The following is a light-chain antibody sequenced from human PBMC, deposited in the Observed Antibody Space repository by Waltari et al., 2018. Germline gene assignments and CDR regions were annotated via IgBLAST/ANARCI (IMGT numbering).Light chain of an antibody. Sequence: QSALTQTPSASGSPGQSVTFSCTGTSNDIGSTNPVSWYHHRPGAAPNLFISDVTKRAWGVPDRLHASKSGRVASLTISGLHAEDEAIYSCNSYSFDNNWVFAGGTKVTV. CDR2: DVT. V-gene: IGLV2-8*01. CDR1: SNDIGSTNP. J-gene: IGLJ3*02. CDR3: NSYSFDNNWV.